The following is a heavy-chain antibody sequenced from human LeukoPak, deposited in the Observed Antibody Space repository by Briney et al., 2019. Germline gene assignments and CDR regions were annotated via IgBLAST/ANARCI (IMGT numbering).Heavy chain of an antibody. Sequence: GGSLRLSCAASGFTFSSYWMHWVRQAPGKGLVWVSRINSDGSSTSYADSVKGRFTISRDDSENTLYLQMNSLKTEDTAVYYCTTSNIVVVTTTYFDHWGQGTLVTVSS. V-gene: IGHV3-74*01. D-gene: IGHD2-21*02. J-gene: IGHJ4*02. CDR3: TTSNIVVVTTTYFDH. CDR1: GFTFSSYW. CDR2: INSDGSST.